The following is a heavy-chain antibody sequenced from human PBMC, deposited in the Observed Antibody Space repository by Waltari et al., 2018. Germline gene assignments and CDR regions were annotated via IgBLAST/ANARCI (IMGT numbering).Heavy chain of an antibody. Sequence: EVQLVESGGGLVQPGGSLRLSCAASGFTFSDHYMDWVRQAPGKGLEWVGRTRNKANSYTTEYAASVKGRFTISRDDSKNSLYLQMNSLRAEDTAVYYCARDRGEYQLLTYYYYGMDVWGQGTTVTVSS. CDR3: ARDRGEYQLLTYYYYGMDV. CDR1: GFTFSDHY. CDR2: TRNKANSYTT. V-gene: IGHV3-72*01. D-gene: IGHD2-2*01. J-gene: IGHJ6*02.